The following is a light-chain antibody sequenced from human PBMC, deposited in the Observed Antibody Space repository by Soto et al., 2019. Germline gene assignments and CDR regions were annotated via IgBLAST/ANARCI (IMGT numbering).Light chain of an antibody. CDR3: QHYRDSPPEKT. CDR2: GAS. Sequence: EIVLTQSPGTLSLSPGERATLSCRASQTVSSSYLAWYQQKPGQAPRLLIYGASARATGIPDRFSGSGSGTDFTLTISRLEPQDFAVYYCQHYRDSPPEKTFGGGTKVEIK. J-gene: IGKJ4*01. CDR1: QTVSSSY. V-gene: IGKV3-20*01.